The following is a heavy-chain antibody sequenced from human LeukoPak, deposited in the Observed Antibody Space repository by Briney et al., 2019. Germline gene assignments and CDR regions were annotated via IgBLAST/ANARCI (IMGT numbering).Heavy chain of an antibody. D-gene: IGHD1-26*01. V-gene: IGHV3-64*01. CDR1: GFAFSDYA. CDR2: ISTNGGNT. Sequence: GGSLRLSCAASGFAFSDYAMHWVRQAPGKGLEYVSVISTNGGNTYYANSVKGRFTISRDNSNNTLYLQMGSLRAEDMAVYYCARERVGLFDYWGQGTRVTVSS. J-gene: IGHJ4*02. CDR3: ARERVGLFDY.